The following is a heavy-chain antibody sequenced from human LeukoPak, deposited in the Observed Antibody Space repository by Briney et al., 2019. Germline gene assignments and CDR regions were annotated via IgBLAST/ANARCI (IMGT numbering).Heavy chain of an antibody. J-gene: IGHJ4*02. Sequence: SETLSLTCTVYGGSFSGYYWSWIRQPPGKGLEWIGEINHSGSTNYNPSLKSRVTISVDTSKNQFSLKLSSVTAADTAVYYCASRRGLLWFGELFSSPFDYWGQGTLVTVSS. CDR3: ASRRGLLWFGELFSSPFDY. CDR1: GGSFSGYY. V-gene: IGHV4-34*01. D-gene: IGHD3-10*01. CDR2: INHSGST.